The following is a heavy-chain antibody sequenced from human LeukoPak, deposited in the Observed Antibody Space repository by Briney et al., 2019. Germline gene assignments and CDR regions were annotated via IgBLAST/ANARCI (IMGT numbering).Heavy chain of an antibody. Sequence: GASVKVSCKASGGTFSSYAISWVRQAPGQGLEWMGGIIPIFGTANYAQKFQGRVTITTDESTSTAYMELSSLRSEDTAVYYCARDKYSGYDSQPYWGQGTQVTVSS. J-gene: IGHJ4*02. D-gene: IGHD5-12*01. CDR1: GGTFSSYA. CDR3: ARDKYSGYDSQPY. V-gene: IGHV1-69*05. CDR2: IIPIFGTA.